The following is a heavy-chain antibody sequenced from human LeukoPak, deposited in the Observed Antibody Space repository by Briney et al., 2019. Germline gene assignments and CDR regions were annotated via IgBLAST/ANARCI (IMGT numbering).Heavy chain of an antibody. Sequence: GGSLRLSCAASGFTFDDYAMHWVRQAPGKGLEWVSLISWDGGSTYYADSVKGRFTISRDNSKNSLYLQMNSLRAEDTALYYCAKGWYSSSWSPLDYWGQGTLVTVSS. V-gene: IGHV3-43D*03. CDR3: AKGWYSSSWSPLDY. D-gene: IGHD6-13*01. CDR2: ISWDGGST. J-gene: IGHJ4*02. CDR1: GFTFDDYA.